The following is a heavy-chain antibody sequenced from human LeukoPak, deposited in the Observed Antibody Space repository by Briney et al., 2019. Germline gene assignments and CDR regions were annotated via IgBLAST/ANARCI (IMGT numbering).Heavy chain of an antibody. V-gene: IGHV4-30-4*01. Sequence: PSETLSLTCTVSGGSISSGDVFWSWIRQPPGKGLEWIGYINYSGSSYYNPSLKSRATISVDTSKNQFSLKLSSVTAADTAVYYCARAEFSWGQGTLVTVSS. CDR2: INYSGSS. D-gene: IGHD1-14*01. CDR1: GGSISSGDVF. CDR3: ARAEFS. J-gene: IGHJ5*02.